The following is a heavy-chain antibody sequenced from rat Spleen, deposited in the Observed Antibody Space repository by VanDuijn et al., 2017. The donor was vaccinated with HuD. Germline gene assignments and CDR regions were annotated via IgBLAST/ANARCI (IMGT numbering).Heavy chain of an antibody. CDR2: INYAGSNT. J-gene: IGHJ3*01. V-gene: IGHV5-29*01. D-gene: IGHD1-4*01. CDR3: ARGHGYNYDWFAY. CDR1: GFTFSNYG. Sequence: EVQLVESGGGLVQPGRSLKLSCAASGFTFSNYGMAWVRQAPTKGLEWVATINYAGSNTYYRDSVKGRFTISRDNAKSNLYLQMDSLRSEDTATYYCARGHGYNYDWFAYWGQGTLVTVSS.